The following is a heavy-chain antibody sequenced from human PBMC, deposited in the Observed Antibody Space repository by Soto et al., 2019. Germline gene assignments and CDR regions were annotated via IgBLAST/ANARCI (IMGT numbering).Heavy chain of an antibody. V-gene: IGHV4-31*03. Sequence: QVQLQESGPGLVKPSETLSLTCTVSGGSISNGYYYWSWVRQNPGKGLEWIGHIYHSGRTYYNPSLKSRVTISVDTSKNQFSLNLSSVTAAGTAVYYCARWVEVSLDYFDSWGQGTPVTVSS. D-gene: IGHD2-15*01. CDR1: GGSISNGYYY. J-gene: IGHJ4*02. CDR2: IYHSGRT. CDR3: ARWVEVSLDYFDS.